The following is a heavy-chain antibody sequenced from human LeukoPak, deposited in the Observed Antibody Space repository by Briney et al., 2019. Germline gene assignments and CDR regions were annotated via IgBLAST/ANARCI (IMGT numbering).Heavy chain of an antibody. Sequence: PGGSLRLSCAASGFTFSSYAMSWVRQAPGKGLEWVSAISGSGGSTYYADSVKGRFTISRDNSKNTLYLQMNSLRAEDTAVYYCAKGTYYYDSSGYHDWGQGTLVTVSS. V-gene: IGHV3-23*01. CDR2: ISGSGGST. CDR3: AKGTYYYDSSGYHD. D-gene: IGHD3-22*01. CDR1: GFTFSSYA. J-gene: IGHJ4*02.